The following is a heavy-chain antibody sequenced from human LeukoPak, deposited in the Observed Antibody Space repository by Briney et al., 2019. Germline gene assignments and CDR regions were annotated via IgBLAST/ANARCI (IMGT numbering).Heavy chain of an antibody. Sequence: SETLSLTCAVSGYSISSGYYWGGRRPPPGKGREGSGRIYHSGSTYYNPSLKPRVTISVDTSKNQFSLKLSSVTAADTALYYCARRYYSSGYYFDYWGQGTLVTVSS. CDR1: GYSISSGYY. CDR3: ARRYYSSGYYFDY. J-gene: IGHJ4*02. V-gene: IGHV4-38-2*01. CDR2: IYHSGST. D-gene: IGHD6-19*01.